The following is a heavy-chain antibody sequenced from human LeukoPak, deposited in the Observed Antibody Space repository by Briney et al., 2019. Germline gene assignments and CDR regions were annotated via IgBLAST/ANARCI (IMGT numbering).Heavy chain of an antibody. Sequence: SQTLSLTCTVSGASIRSGDYYWSWIRQPPGKGLEWIGYIYDSGSTYYNPSLKSRVTISVDTSKNQFSLKLSSVTAADTAIYYCARVYAQRNWFDPWGQGTLVTVSS. D-gene: IGHD2-8*01. CDR3: ARVYAQRNWFDP. J-gene: IGHJ5*02. CDR2: IYDSGST. V-gene: IGHV4-30-4*01. CDR1: GASIRSGDYY.